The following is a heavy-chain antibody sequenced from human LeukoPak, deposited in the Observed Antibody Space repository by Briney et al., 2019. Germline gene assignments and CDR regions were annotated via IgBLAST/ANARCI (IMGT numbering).Heavy chain of an antibody. J-gene: IGHJ4*02. D-gene: IGHD6-6*01. CDR3: AKDSARGQLGIFDY. CDR1: GFTFSSYS. Sequence: TGGSLRLSCAASGFTFSSYSMNWVRQAPGKGLEWVSYISSSSSTIYYADSVRGRFTISRDNSRNTLYMQMNSLRVEDTAVYYCAKDSARGQLGIFDYWGQGVLVTVSS. CDR2: ISSSSSTI. V-gene: IGHV3-48*04.